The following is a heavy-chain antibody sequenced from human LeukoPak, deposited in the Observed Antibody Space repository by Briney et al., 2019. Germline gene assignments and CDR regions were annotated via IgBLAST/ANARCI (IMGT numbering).Heavy chain of an antibody. Sequence: GRSLRLSCAASGFTFSSYGMHWVRQAPGKGLEWVAVISYDGSNKYYADSVKGRFTISRDNSKNTLYLQMNSLRAEDTAVYYCAKHRSLAGYNDYWGQGTLVTVSS. CDR3: AKHRSLAGYNDY. D-gene: IGHD5-24*01. V-gene: IGHV3-30*18. CDR1: GFTFSSYG. CDR2: ISYDGSNK. J-gene: IGHJ4*02.